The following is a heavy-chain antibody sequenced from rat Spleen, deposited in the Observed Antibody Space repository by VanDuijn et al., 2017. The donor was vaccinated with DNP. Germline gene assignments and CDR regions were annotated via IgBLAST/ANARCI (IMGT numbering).Heavy chain of an antibody. D-gene: IGHD1-3*01. CDR2: ISTGGGTL. CDR1: GFTFSNYD. Sequence: EVQLVESGGDLVQPGRSLKLSCAASGFTFSNYDMAWVRQAPTKGLEWVATISTGGGTLYYRDSVKGRFTISRDDAKSTLYLQMDSLRSEDTATYYCARHGRVTTVATYWYFDFWGPGTMVTVSS. V-gene: IGHV5S23*01. CDR3: ARHGRVTTVATYWYFDF. J-gene: IGHJ1*01.